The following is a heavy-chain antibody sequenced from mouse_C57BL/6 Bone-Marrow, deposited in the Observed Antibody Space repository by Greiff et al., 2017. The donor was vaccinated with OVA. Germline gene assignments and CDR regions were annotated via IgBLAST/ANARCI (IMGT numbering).Heavy chain of an antibody. J-gene: IGHJ2*01. CDR2: ISYDGSN. CDR1: GYSITSGYY. D-gene: IGHD1-1*01. CDR3: ASSITTVVDY. Sequence: DVQLQESGPGLVKPSQSLSLTCSVTGYSITSGYYWNWIRQFPGNKLEWMGYISYDGSNNYNPSLKNRISITRDTSKNQFFLKLNSVTTEDTATYYCASSITTVVDYWGQGTTLTVSS. V-gene: IGHV3-6*01.